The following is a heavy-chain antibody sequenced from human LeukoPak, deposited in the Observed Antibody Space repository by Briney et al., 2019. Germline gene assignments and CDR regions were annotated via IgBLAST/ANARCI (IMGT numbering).Heavy chain of an antibody. J-gene: IGHJ4*02. Sequence: GGSLRLSCAASGSIPFNSYSMSWVRQAPGQGLEWVSAITSSGETTYYADSVKGRFTISRDNSKNMVYLQMNSLRAEDAATYYCAKMQGYSDYWGQGSLVTVSS. CDR2: ITSSGETT. V-gene: IGHV3-23*01. CDR1: GSIPFNSYS. CDR3: AKMQGYSDY.